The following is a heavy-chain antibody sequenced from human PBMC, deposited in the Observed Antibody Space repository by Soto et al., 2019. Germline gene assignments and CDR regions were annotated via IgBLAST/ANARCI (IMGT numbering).Heavy chain of an antibody. CDR2: INPNSGDT. CDR1: GYTFTGFY. CDR3: ARLKTFHDNNGSSGY. J-gene: IGHJ4*02. D-gene: IGHD3-10*01. V-gene: IGHV1-2*02. Sequence: ASVKVSCKAFGYTFTGFYMDWVRQAPGQGLEWMGWINPNSGDTNYAQKFQGRVTMTRDTSTSTAHMELGGLRSDDTAVYCCARLKTFHDNNGSSGYWGQGTQVTVSS.